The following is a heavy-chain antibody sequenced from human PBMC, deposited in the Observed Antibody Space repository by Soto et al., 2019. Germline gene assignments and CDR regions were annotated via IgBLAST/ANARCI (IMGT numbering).Heavy chain of an antibody. CDR1: GFTFDDYG. J-gene: IGHJ3*02. CDR3: ARGYCSGGSSWDDAFDI. CDR2: INWNGGST. V-gene: IGHV3-20*04. D-gene: IGHD2-15*01. Sequence: GGSLRLSCAASGFTFDDYGMSWVRQAPGKGLEWVSGINWNGGSTGYADSVKGRFTISRDNAKNSLYLQMNSLRAEDTALYYCARGYCSGGSSWDDAFDIWGQGTMVTVSS.